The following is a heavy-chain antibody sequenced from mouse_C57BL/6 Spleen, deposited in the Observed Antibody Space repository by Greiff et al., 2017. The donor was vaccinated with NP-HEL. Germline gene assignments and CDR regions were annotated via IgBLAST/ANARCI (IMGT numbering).Heavy chain of an antibody. CDR2: IYPGSGST. J-gene: IGHJ1*03. Sequence: VQLQQPGAELVKPGASVKMSCKASGYTFTSYWITWVKQRPGQGLEWIGDIYPGSGSTNYNGKFKGTATLTADKSSSTAYMQLRSLTSEDSAVYFCARESGYFDVWGTGTTVTVSS. CDR1: GYTFTSYW. V-gene: IGHV1-55*01. CDR3: ARESGYFDV.